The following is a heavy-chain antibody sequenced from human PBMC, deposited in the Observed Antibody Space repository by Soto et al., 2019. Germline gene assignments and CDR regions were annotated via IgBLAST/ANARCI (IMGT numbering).Heavy chain of an antibody. D-gene: IGHD1-1*01. CDR1: GYSFTSYA. V-gene: IGHV1-3*01. CDR3: ARALRTTGREYYYYYGMDV. CDR2: INAGNGNT. Sequence: ASVKVSCKASGYSFTSYAIHWVRQAPGQRLEWMGWINAGNGNTKYSQKFQGRVTITRDTSASTAYMELSSLRSEDTAVYYCARALRTTGREYYYYYGMDVWGQGTTVTVSS. J-gene: IGHJ6*02.